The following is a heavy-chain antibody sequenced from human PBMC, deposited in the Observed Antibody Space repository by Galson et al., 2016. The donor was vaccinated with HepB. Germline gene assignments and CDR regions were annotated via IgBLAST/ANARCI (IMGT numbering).Heavy chain of an antibody. D-gene: IGHD2-2*01. Sequence: SLRLSCAASGFTFSTYGMHWVRQAPGKGLEWVAVISYEGSKKQYADSVKGRFTIPRDNSKNTVYLKMDSLRAEDTAVYYCAKEGGVYCSSASTGDTKYYYDAMDAWGQGTTVTVSS. V-gene: IGHV3-30*18. CDR2: ISYEGSKK. CDR1: GFTFSTYG. J-gene: IGHJ6*02. CDR3: AKEGGVYCSSASTGDTKYYYDAMDA.